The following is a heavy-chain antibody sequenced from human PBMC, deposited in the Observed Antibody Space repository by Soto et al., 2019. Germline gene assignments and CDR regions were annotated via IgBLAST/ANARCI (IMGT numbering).Heavy chain of an antibody. V-gene: IGHV3-23*01. Sequence: EVQLLESGGGLVQPGGSLRLSCAASGFTFNNYAMTWVRQAPGKGLEWVSAISGGGDTTSYADSVKGRFTVSRDGPKNPVYLQMSSMRAEDTALYYCAKGRGGSGSLTPRVDFWGQGTLVTVSS. J-gene: IGHJ4*02. CDR2: ISGGGDTT. D-gene: IGHD3-10*01. CDR3: AKGRGGSGSLTPRVDF. CDR1: GFTFNNYA.